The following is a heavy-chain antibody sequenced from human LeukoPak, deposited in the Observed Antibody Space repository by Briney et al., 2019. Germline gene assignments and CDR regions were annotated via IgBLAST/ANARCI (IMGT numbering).Heavy chain of an antibody. CDR1: GGSISSYY. Sequence: SETLSLTCTVSGGSISSYYWSWIRQPAGKGLEWMGRIYTSGSTNYNPSLKSRVTMSVDTSKNQFSLKLSSVTAADTAVYYCARDSFGTVTPYYFDYWGQGTLVTVSS. J-gene: IGHJ4*02. V-gene: IGHV4-4*07. D-gene: IGHD4-11*01. CDR2: IYTSGST. CDR3: ARDSFGTVTPYYFDY.